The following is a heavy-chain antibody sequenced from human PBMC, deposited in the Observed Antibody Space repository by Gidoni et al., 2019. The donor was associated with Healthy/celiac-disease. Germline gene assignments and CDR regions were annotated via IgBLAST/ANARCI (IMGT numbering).Heavy chain of an antibody. CDR3: ASQVTTSAFDI. V-gene: IGHV3-21*01. CDR2: ISSSSSYI. CDR1: GFTFSSYS. J-gene: IGHJ3*02. Sequence: EVQLVESGGGLVKPGGSLRLSCAASGFTFSSYSMNWVRQAPGKGLEWVSSISSSSSYIYYADSVKGRFTISRDNAKNSLYLQMNSLRAEDTAVYYCASQVTTSAFDIWGQGTMVTVSS. D-gene: IGHD4-17*01.